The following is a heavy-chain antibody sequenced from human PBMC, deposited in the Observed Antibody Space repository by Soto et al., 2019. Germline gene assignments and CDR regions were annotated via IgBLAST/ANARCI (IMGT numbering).Heavy chain of an antibody. D-gene: IGHD4-4*01. Sequence: QVQLVQSGPEVKKPGSSVTVSCKASGCTFGNSAISWVRQAPGQGLEWMGGIIPIFPTPDYAQKCQGRVTNTADESTITAYMESSSMGYEDTAVYYCAREKDRLQLGGNYDYDMDVWGHGTTVSVSS. CDR1: GCTFGNSA. CDR3: AREKDRLQLGGNYDYDMDV. CDR2: IIPIFPTP. J-gene: IGHJ6*02. V-gene: IGHV1-69*12.